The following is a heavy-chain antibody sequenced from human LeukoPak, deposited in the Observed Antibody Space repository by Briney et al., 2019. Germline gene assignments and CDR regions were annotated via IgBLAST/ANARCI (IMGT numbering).Heavy chain of an antibody. CDR3: ANWDIVATIIEN. Sequence: GSLRLSCAASGFTFSSYAMSWVRQAPGKGLEWVSAISGSGGSTYYADSVKGRFTISRDNSKNTLYLQMNSLRAEDTAVYYCANWDIVATIIENWGQGTLVTVPS. CDR1: GFTFSSYA. J-gene: IGHJ4*02. D-gene: IGHD5-12*01. CDR2: ISGSGGST. V-gene: IGHV3-23*01.